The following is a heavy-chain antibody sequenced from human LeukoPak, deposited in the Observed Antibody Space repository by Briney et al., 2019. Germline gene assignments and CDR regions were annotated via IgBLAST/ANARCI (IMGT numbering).Heavy chain of an antibody. CDR1: GFTFSSYW. D-gene: IGHD3-10*01. CDR3: TRDSGDDWTPRAFDI. J-gene: IGHJ3*02. Sequence: GGSLRLSCAASGFTFSSYWMHWVRQAPGKGLVWVSRINTEGSSTSYAHSVKGRFTISRDNAKNTLYLQINSLRAEETAVYYCTRDSGDDWTPRAFDICGHGTMGTASS. V-gene: IGHV3-74*01. CDR2: INTEGSST.